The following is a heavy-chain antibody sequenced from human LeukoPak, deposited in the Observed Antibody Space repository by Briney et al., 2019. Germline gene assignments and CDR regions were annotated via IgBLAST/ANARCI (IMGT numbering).Heavy chain of an antibody. Sequence: SETLSLTCTVSGGSISSGGYYWRWIRQPPGKGLEWIGYIYHSGSTYYNPSLKSRATISVDRSKNQFSLKLSSVTAADTAVYYCARAVQPGGFLEWFNWFDPWGQGTLVTVSS. D-gene: IGHD3-3*01. V-gene: IGHV4-30-2*01. CDR2: IYHSGST. CDR1: GGSISSGGYY. CDR3: ARAVQPGGFLEWFNWFDP. J-gene: IGHJ5*02.